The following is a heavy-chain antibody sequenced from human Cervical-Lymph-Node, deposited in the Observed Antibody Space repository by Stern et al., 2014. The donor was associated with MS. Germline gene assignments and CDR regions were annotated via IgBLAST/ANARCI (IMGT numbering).Heavy chain of an antibody. J-gene: IGHJ4*02. D-gene: IGHD3-10*01. CDR2: INPNSGDT. V-gene: IGHV1-2*02. CDR3: ARDGRSSYGSGSYYSSGY. Sequence: QLVQSGAEVKKPGASVKASCKASGYSFTGYFLHWVRQAPGQGLEWMGWINPNSGDTDYAQKFHGRVTMTRDSSSSTAYMELSSLRSDDTAVYYCARDGRSSYGSGSYYSSGYWGQGTLVTVSS. CDR1: GYSFTGYF.